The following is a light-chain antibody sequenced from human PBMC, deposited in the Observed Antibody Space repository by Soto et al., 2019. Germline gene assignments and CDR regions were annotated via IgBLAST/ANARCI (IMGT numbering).Light chain of an antibody. CDR3: CSYAGSSTLL. Sequence: SVLTQPASVSGSPGQSITISCTGTSSDVGSYNLVSWYQQHPGKAPKLMIYEDSKRPSGVSNRFSGSKSGNTASLTISGLQAEDEADYYCCSYAGSSTLLFGGGTKVTVL. CDR2: EDS. J-gene: IGLJ2*01. V-gene: IGLV2-23*01. CDR1: SSDVGSYNL.